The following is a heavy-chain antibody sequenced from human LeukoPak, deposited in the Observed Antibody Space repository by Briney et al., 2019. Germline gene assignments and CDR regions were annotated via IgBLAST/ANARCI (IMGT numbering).Heavy chain of an antibody. CDR2: ISSSGSTI. J-gene: IGHJ4*02. CDR1: GFTFSDYY. CDR3: ARLAERYDFWSGYNY. V-gene: IGHV3-11*04. Sequence: GGSLRLSCAASGFTFSDYYMTWIRQAPGKGLEWVSYISSSGSTIYYTDSVKGRFTISRDNAKNSLYLQMNSLRAEDTAVYYCARLAERYDFWSGYNYWGQGALVTVSS. D-gene: IGHD3-3*01.